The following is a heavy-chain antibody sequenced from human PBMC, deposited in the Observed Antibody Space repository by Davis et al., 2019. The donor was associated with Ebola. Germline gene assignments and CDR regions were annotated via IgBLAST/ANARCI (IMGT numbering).Heavy chain of an antibody. J-gene: IGHJ4*02. Sequence: GESLKISCAASGFTFSSYAMHWVRQAPGKGLEWVAVISYDGSNKYYADSVKGRFTISRDNSKNTLYLQMNSLRAEDTAVYYCATARLTFDYFDYWGQGTLVTVSS. V-gene: IGHV3-30-3*01. CDR3: ATARLTFDYFDY. CDR1: GFTFSSYA. CDR2: ISYDGSNK.